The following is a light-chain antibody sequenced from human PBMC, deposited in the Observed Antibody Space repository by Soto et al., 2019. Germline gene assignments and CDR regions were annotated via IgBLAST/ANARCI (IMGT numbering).Light chain of an antibody. V-gene: IGKV1-33*01. J-gene: IGKJ5*01. CDR2: DAS. Sequence: DIQMTQSPSSLSASVGDRVTITFQASQDISNYLNWYQQKPGKAPKLLIYDASNLETGVPSRFSGSGSGTDFTLTISSLHPEDFAVYFCQQFKNYPITFGQGTRLEIK. CDR1: QDISNY. CDR3: QQFKNYPIT.